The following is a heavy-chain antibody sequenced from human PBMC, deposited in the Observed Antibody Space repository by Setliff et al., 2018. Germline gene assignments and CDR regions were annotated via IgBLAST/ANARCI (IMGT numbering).Heavy chain of an antibody. Sequence: ASVKVSCKASGYTFTGYYMHWVRQAPGQGPEWMGRINPNSGGTNYAQKFQGRVTMTRDTSISTAYMELSRLRSDDTAVYYCARSYYYDSSAANWFDPWGQGTLVTVSS. V-gene: IGHV1-2*06. J-gene: IGHJ5*02. CDR2: INPNSGGT. CDR1: GYTFTGYY. D-gene: IGHD3-22*01. CDR3: ARSYYYDSSAANWFDP.